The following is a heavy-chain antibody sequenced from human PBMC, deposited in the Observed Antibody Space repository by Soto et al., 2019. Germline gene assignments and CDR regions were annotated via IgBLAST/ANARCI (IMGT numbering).Heavy chain of an antibody. CDR2: IYYSGST. V-gene: IGHV4-30-4*01. CDR3: GRWWFGEFFDY. CDR1: GGSISIGDYY. J-gene: IGHJ4*02. Sequence: ITSTFSGGSISIGDYYWSWIRQPPGKGLEWIGSIYYSGSTYYNPSLKSRVTISVDTSKNQFSLKLSSVTAADTAVYYCGRWWFGEFFDYWGQGTLVTVSS. D-gene: IGHD3-10*01.